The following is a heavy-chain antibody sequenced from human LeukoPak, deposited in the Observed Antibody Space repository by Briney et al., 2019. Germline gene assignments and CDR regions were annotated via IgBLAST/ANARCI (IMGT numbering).Heavy chain of an antibody. CDR2: ISGSGGNT. J-gene: IGHJ4*02. V-gene: IGHV3-23*01. D-gene: IGHD4-11*01. Sequence: GGSLRLSCAASGFTFSNYAMSWVRQAPGRGLEWLSSISGSGGNTYYADSVKSRFTISRDNSKNTLYLQMNSLRAEDTAIYYCANPPTVTSLHYWGQGTLVTVSS. CDR1: GFTFSNYA. CDR3: ANPPTVTSLHY.